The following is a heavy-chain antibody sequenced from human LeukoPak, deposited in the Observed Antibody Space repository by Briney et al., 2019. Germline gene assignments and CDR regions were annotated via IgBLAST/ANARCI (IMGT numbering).Heavy chain of an antibody. CDR2: IYYSGST. V-gene: IGHV4-59*08. CDR1: GGSTSPYH. D-gene: IGHD6-19*01. CDR3: ARAVSGRFDY. Sequence: SETLSLTCTVSGGSTSPYHWGWIRQPPGKGLEWTGYIYYSGSTNYNPSLNSRVTISVDTSKNQFSLRLSSVTAADTAIYYCARAVSGRFDYWGQGTLVTVSS. J-gene: IGHJ4*02.